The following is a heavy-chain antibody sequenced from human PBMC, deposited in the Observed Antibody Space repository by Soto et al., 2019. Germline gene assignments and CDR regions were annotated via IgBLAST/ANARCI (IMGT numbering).Heavy chain of an antibody. CDR3: ARGRLRTTGTTWFDP. Sequence: SVKVSCKASGGTFSSYAISWVRQAPGQGLEWMGGIIPIFGTANYAQKFQGRVTITADESTSTAYMELSSLRSEDTAVYYCARGRLRTTGTTWFDPWGQGTLVTVSS. CDR2: IIPIFGTA. CDR1: GGTFSSYA. V-gene: IGHV1-69*13. D-gene: IGHD1-1*01. J-gene: IGHJ5*02.